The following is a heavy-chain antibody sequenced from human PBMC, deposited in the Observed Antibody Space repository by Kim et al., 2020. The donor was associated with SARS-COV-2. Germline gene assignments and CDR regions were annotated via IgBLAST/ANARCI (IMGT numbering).Heavy chain of an antibody. Sequence: SETLSLTCTVSGGSISSYYWSWIRQPPGKGLEWIGYIYYSGSTNYNPSLKSRVTISVDTSKNQFSLKLSSVTAADTAVYYCAKGDSSGWDRDERFDPWGQGTLDTVSS. D-gene: IGHD6-19*01. CDR1: GGSISSYY. CDR3: AKGDSSGWDRDERFDP. CDR2: IYYSGST. V-gene: IGHV4-59*01. J-gene: IGHJ5*02.